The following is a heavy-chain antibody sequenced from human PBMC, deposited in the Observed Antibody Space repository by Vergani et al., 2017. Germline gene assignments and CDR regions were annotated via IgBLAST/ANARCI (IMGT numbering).Heavy chain of an antibody. CDR2: ISYDGSNK. CDR3: ARGVWDIGYYFPRDY. J-gene: IGHJ4*02. Sequence: QVQLVASGGGVVQPGRSLRLSCAASGFTFSSYAMHWVRQAPGKGLEWVAVISYDGSNKYYADSVKGRFTISRDNSKNTLYLQMNSLRAEDTAVYYCARGVWDIGYYFPRDYWGQGTLVTVSS. CDR1: GFTFSSYA. V-gene: IGHV3-30*01. D-gene: IGHD3-3*01.